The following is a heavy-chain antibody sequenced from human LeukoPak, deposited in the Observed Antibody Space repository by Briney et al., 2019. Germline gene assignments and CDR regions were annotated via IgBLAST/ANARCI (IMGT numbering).Heavy chain of an antibody. CDR2: VYYSGDT. Sequence: SETLSLTCTVSRGSISSRSDYWWAWIRQPPGKGLEWIGSVYYSGDTYYTPSLESRLTISVDTSKDQFSLNLASVTAADTAVYYCARQRASGTWAFGYWGQGTLLTVSS. CDR1: RGSISSRSDY. J-gene: IGHJ4*02. CDR3: ARQRASGTWAFGY. D-gene: IGHD2-15*01. V-gene: IGHV4-39*01.